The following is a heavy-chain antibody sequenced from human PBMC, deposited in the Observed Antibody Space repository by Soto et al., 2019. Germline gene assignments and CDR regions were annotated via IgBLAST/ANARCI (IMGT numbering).Heavy chain of an antibody. CDR1: GFIFSNYA. Sequence: QVQLVESGGGVVQPGRSLSLSCAASGFIFSNYAMHWVRQAPGKGLEWVAVMSYDGSREYYAGSVKGRFTISRDNSKNTLYLQMTTLRPEDTAVYYCATLRPSFGVVKDYWGQGTLVTVSS. CDR3: ATLRPSFGVVKDY. D-gene: IGHD2-15*01. V-gene: IGHV3-30-3*01. J-gene: IGHJ4*02. CDR2: MSYDGSRE.